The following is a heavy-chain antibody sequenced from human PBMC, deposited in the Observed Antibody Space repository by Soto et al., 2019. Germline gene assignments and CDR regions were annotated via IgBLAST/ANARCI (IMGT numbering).Heavy chain of an antibody. Sequence: SVKVSCKASGGTFSSYAVSWVRQAPGQGLEWMGGIIPIFGTANYAQKFQGRVKITADESTSTAYMELSSLRSEDTTVYYCARNLGPSSFYYYGMDVWGQGTTVTVSS. CDR2: IIPIFGTA. CDR1: GGTFSSYA. D-gene: IGHD6-6*01. CDR3: ARNLGPSSFYYYGMDV. V-gene: IGHV1-69*13. J-gene: IGHJ6*02.